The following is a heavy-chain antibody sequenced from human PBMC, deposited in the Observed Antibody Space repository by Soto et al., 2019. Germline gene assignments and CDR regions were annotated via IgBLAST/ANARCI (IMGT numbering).Heavy chain of an antibody. CDR3: AWKTSGDYSGWRPAYYFDF. Sequence: PSETLSLTCGVSGASISTGTYSWNWIRQPPGKGLEWIGYIYHTGGTYYNPSLESRVTISIDISKNQFSLKLSSVTTADTAVYYCAWKTSGDYSGWRPAYYFDFWGQGLLVTVSS. CDR2: IYHTGGT. V-gene: IGHV4-30-2*02. CDR1: GASISTGTYS. D-gene: IGHD6-19*01. J-gene: IGHJ4*02.